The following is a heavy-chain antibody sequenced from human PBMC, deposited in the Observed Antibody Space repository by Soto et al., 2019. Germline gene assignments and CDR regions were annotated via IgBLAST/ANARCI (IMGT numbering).Heavy chain of an antibody. V-gene: IGHV2-5*01. J-gene: IGHJ3*02. CDR1: GISLSTSGVG. Sequence: SGPTLVNPTHTLTLTCTLSGISLSTSGVGLGWIRQTPGKALEWLALIYWNDDKHYNPSLRTRLTITKDTSKNQAVLTMTNMDPVDTATYYCARGLATLPVFAFDIWDQGTVVTVSS. CDR3: ARGLATLPVFAFDI. D-gene: IGHD6-6*01. CDR2: IYWNDDK.